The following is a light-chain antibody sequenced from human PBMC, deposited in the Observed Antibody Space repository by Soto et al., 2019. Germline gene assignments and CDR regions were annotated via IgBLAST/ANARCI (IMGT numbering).Light chain of an antibody. CDR2: DAS. J-gene: IGKJ1*01. V-gene: IGKV1-5*01. Sequence: DIQMTQSPSTLSASVGDRVTLTCRASQSISSWLAWYQQKPGNAPKILIYDASSLESGVPSRFSGSGSGTEFTLTISRLQPDDFATYYCQQYNSYWTFGQGTKVEIK. CDR1: QSISSW. CDR3: QQYNSYWT.